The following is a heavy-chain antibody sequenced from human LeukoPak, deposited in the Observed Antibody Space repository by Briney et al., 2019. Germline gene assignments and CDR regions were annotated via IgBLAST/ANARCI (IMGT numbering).Heavy chain of an antibody. CDR2: IYTSGRT. Sequence: SETLSLTCTVSGDSMSIFCWLWIRQSAGKGLEWIGRIYTSGRTNYNPSLESRVTMSIDTTNNQFSLKLNSVTAADTAIYYCAREYDRGSNDHWGQGTLVTVSS. D-gene: IGHD1-14*01. J-gene: IGHJ4*02. CDR3: AREYDRGSNDH. CDR1: GDSMSIFC. V-gene: IGHV4-4*07.